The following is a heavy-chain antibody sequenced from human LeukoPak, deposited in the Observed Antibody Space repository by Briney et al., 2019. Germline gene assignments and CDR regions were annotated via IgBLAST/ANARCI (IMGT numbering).Heavy chain of an antibody. CDR3: ARDAISAGMDV. CDR2: ISGYNGNT. Sequence: ASVKVSCKPSGYTPTSYGISWGRHAPGQGLEWTGWISGYNGNTNYAQKVQGRVTMTTDTSTSTAYMELRSLRSADTAVYYCARDAISAGMDVWGKGTTVTVSS. J-gene: IGHJ6*04. D-gene: IGHD2-2*01. CDR1: GYTPTSYG. V-gene: IGHV1-18*04.